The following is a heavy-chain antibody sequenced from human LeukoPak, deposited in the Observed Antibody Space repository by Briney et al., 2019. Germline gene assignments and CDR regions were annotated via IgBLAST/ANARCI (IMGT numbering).Heavy chain of an antibody. CDR2: IYYSGST. Sequence: PSETLSLTCTVSGGSISSYYWSWIRQPPGKGLEWIGYIYYSGSTNYNPSLKSRVTMSVDTSKNQFSLKLSSVTAADTAVYYCARDRAVAGWDYWGQGTLVTVSS. CDR1: GGSISSYY. J-gene: IGHJ4*02. V-gene: IGHV4-59*12. CDR3: ARDRAVAGWDY. D-gene: IGHD6-19*01.